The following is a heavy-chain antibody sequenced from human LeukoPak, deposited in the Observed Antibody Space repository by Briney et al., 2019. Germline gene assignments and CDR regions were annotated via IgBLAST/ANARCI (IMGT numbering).Heavy chain of an antibody. CDR2: IHYSGTT. CDR1: GDSISRYY. D-gene: IGHD6-13*01. J-gene: IGHJ3*02. V-gene: IGHV4-59*08. Sequence: SETLSLTCTVSGDSISRYYWSWVRQPPGKGLEWIGYIHYSGTTKHNPSLKSRVTMSADTSKNQFSLRLTSVTAADTAVYHCARNSPIATDGTAFDMWGQGTTVTVSS. CDR3: ARNSPIATDGTAFDM.